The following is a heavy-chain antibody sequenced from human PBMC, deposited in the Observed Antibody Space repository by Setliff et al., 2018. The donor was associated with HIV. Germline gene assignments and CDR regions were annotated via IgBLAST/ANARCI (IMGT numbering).Heavy chain of an antibody. D-gene: IGHD3-16*01. CDR2: IIPIFTTT. Sequence: ASVKVSCKASGGGFSNHAITWVRQAPGQGLEWMGVIIPIFTTTDYAQEFRGRLTINADESTDTAYMELRSLRSADTAIYYCATLNEYAYQTGGWFDPWGQGTPVTVSS. CDR1: GGGFSNHA. V-gene: IGHV1-69*13. J-gene: IGHJ5*02. CDR3: ATLNEYAYQTGGWFDP.